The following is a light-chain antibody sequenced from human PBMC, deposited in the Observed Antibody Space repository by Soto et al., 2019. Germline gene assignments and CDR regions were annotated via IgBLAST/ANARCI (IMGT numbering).Light chain of an antibody. V-gene: IGLV1-40*01. Sequence: QSVLTQPPSVSGAPGQRVTISCTGSSSNIGAGYDVHWYQQLPGTAPKLLIYGNSNRPSGVPDRFSGSKSGTSASLAITGLQAEDAADYYCQSYDSSLSGYVFGTGPKLTVL. J-gene: IGLJ1*01. CDR1: SSNIGAGYD. CDR3: QSYDSSLSGYV. CDR2: GNS.